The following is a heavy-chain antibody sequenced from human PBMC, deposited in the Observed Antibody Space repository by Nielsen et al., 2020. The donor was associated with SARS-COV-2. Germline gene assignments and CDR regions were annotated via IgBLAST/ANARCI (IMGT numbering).Heavy chain of an antibody. V-gene: IGHV3-21*01. J-gene: IGHJ4*02. Sequence: GGSLRLSCAASGFTFSSYRMNCVRQAPGKGLEWVSSISSSSSYIYYADSVKGRFTISRDNAKNSLYLQMNSLRAEDTAVYYCARDGGLQLGYDYWGQGTLVTVSS. D-gene: IGHD4-11*01. CDR1: GFTFSSYR. CDR3: ARDGGLQLGYDY. CDR2: ISSSSSYI.